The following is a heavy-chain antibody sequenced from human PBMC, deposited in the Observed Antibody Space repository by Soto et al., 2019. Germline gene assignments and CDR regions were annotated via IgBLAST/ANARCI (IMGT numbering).Heavy chain of an antibody. Sequence: SETLSLTCAVYGGSFSGYYWSWIRQPPGKGLEWIGEINHSGSTNYNPSLKSRVTISVDTSKNQFSLKLSSVTAADTAVYYCARDSFTMVRGVSYGMDVWGQGTTVTVSS. D-gene: IGHD3-10*01. J-gene: IGHJ6*02. CDR3: ARDSFTMVRGVSYGMDV. CDR2: INHSGST. CDR1: GGSFSGYY. V-gene: IGHV4-34*01.